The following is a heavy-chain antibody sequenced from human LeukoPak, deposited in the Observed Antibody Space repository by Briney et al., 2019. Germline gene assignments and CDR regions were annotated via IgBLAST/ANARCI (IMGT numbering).Heavy chain of an antibody. CDR3: ATAGKLMITMVRGALASKKGFDI. J-gene: IGHJ3*02. CDR2: INPNSGGT. D-gene: IGHD3-10*01. V-gene: IGHV1-2*02. CDR1: GYTFTGYY. Sequence: EASVKVSCKASGYTFTGYYMHWVRQAPGQGLEWMGWINPNSGGTNYAQKFQGRVTMTRDTSISTAYMELSRLRSDDTAVYYCATAGKLMITMVRGALASKKGFDIWGQGTMVTVSS.